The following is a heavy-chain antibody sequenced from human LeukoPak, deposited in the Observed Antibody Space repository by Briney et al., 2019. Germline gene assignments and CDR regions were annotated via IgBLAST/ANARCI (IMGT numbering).Heavy chain of an antibody. CDR1: GFTFSSCA. Sequence: PGGSLRLSCAASGFTFSSCAMSWVRQAPGKGLEWVSAISGSGGSTYYADSVKGRFTISRDNSKNTLYLQMNSLRAEDTAVYYCAKGDTAMGSFDYWGQGTLVTVSS. J-gene: IGHJ4*02. CDR2: ISGSGGST. V-gene: IGHV3-23*01. D-gene: IGHD5-18*01. CDR3: AKGDTAMGSFDY.